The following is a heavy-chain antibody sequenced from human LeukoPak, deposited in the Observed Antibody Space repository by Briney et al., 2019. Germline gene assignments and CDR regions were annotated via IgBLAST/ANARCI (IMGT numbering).Heavy chain of an antibody. Sequence: PGGSLRLSCAASGFTVSSNYMSWVRQAPGKGLEWVSTISAGGGSTYYADSVKGRFTISRDNSKNTLFLQVNSLRAEDTAVYYCAKDLSSSSPRRGVDYWGQGTLVTVSS. CDR1: GFTVSSNY. CDR3: AKDLSSSSPRRGVDY. V-gene: IGHV3-23*01. J-gene: IGHJ4*02. CDR2: ISAGGGST. D-gene: IGHD6-6*01.